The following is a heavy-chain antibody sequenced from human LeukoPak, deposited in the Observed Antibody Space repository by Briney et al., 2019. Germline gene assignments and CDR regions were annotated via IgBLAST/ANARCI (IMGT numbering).Heavy chain of an antibody. J-gene: IGHJ4*02. D-gene: IGHD3-22*01. Sequence: PGGSLRLSCAASGFTFSSYAMSWVRQAPGKGLEWVANIKQDGSEKYYVDSVKGRFTISRDNAKNSLYLQMNSLRAEDTAVYYCARVRGYYDTSGYLTNYFDDWGQGTLVTVSS. CDR2: IKQDGSEK. V-gene: IGHV3-7*01. CDR3: ARVRGYYDTSGYLTNYFDD. CDR1: GFTFSSYA.